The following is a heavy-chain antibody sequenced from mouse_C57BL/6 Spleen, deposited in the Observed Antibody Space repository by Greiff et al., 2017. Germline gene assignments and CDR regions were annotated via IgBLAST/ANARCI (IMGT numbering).Heavy chain of an antibody. V-gene: IGHV1-64*01. CDR3: ATSYYSTTGYAMDY. CDR1: GYTFTSYW. CDR2: IHPNSGST. Sequence: VQLQQPGAELVKPGASVKLSCKASGYTFTSYWMHWVKQRPGPGLEWIGMIHPNSGSTNYNEKFKSKATLTVDKSSSTAYMQLSSLTSEDSAVYYCATSYYSTTGYAMDYWGQGTSVTVSS. D-gene: IGHD2-5*01. J-gene: IGHJ4*01.